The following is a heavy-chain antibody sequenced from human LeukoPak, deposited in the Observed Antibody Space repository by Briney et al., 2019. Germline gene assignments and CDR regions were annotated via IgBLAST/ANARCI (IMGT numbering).Heavy chain of an antibody. V-gene: IGHV1-2*02. CDR1: GYSFTGYY. Sequence: GASVKVSRKASGYSFTGYYMHWVRQAPGQGLEWMGWSNPNSGGTNYAQKFQGRVTMTRDTSISTAYVELSRLRSDDTGVYYCARDLVQSSGSNWFDPWGQGTLVTVSS. CDR2: SNPNSGGT. CDR3: ARDLVQSSGSNWFDP. J-gene: IGHJ5*02. D-gene: IGHD3-22*01.